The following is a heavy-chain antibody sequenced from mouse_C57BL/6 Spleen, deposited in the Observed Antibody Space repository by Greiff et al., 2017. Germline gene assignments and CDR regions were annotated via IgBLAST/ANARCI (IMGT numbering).Heavy chain of an antibody. D-gene: IGHD1-1*02. CDR2: INPNNGGT. J-gene: IGHJ3*01. V-gene: IGHV1-26*01. CDR1: GYTFTDYY. Sequence: EVKLQQSGPELVKPGASVKISCKASGYTFTDYYMNWVKQSHGKSLEWIGDINPNNGGTSYNQKFKGKATLTVDKSSSTAYMELRSLTSEDSAVYYCARSTRYYGPSWFAYWGQGTLVTVSA. CDR3: ARSTRYYGPSWFAY.